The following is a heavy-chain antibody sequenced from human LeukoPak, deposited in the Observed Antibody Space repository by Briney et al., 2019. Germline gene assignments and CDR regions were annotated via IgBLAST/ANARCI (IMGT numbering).Heavy chain of an antibody. Sequence: GGSLRLSCAASGLTFSSYAMTWVRQAPGKGLEWVSAISGSGGSTYYADSVKGRFTISRDNSKNTLDLQMNSLRAEDTAVYYCAEGGGYDFWSGYRYFDYWGQGTLVTVSS. D-gene: IGHD3-3*01. CDR3: AEGGGYDFWSGYRYFDY. V-gene: IGHV3-23*01. J-gene: IGHJ4*02. CDR2: ISGSGGST. CDR1: GLTFSSYA.